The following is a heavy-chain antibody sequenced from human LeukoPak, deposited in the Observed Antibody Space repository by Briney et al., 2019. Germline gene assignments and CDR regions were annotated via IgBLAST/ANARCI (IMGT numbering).Heavy chain of an antibody. D-gene: IGHD1-7*01. CDR3: ATARNFRFEY. V-gene: IGHV3-23*01. Sequence: GGSLRLSCAASGFTFSSSAMSWVRQVPGKGLEWVSGISASGGSTSYADSVRGRFTISRDNSKNTLYVQMNNLRTEDTALYFCATARNFRFEYWGQGSLVIVSA. CDR2: ISASGGST. CDR1: GFTFSSSA. J-gene: IGHJ4*02.